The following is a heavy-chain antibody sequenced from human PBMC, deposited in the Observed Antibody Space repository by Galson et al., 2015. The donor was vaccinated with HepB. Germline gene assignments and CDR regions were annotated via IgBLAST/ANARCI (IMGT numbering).Heavy chain of an antibody. V-gene: IGHV1-8*01. J-gene: IGHJ4*02. CDR3: ARVSARSHFDF. CDR1: GYIFTSYD. D-gene: IGHD6-19*01. Sequence: SVKVSCKAPGYIFTSYDINWVRQATGQGLEWMGWTNPNNGNAGYAQKFQGRVTMTRDISTSTAYMELSSLRFDDTAVYYCARVSARSHFDFWGQGTLVTVPP. CDR2: TNPNNGNA.